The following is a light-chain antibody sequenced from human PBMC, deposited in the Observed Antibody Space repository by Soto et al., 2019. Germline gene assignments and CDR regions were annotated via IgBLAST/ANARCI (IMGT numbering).Light chain of an antibody. CDR1: QSVSSSY. J-gene: IGKJ1*01. CDR2: GAS. CDR3: QQYGSSPQT. Sequence: EIVLTQSPGTLSLSPGERATLSFRASQSVSSSYLAWYQQKPGQAPRLLIYGASSRATGIPDRFSGSGSGTDFTLTISRLEPEDFAVYYCQQYGSSPQTFGQGTKVDI. V-gene: IGKV3-20*01.